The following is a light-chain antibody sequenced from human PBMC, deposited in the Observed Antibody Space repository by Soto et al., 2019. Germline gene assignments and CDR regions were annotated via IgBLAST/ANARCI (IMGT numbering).Light chain of an antibody. CDR1: QSVSSSY. J-gene: IGKJ1*01. Sequence: EIVSTQSPGTLSLSPGESATLSCRASQSVSSSYLAWYQQKPGQAPRLLIYGASSRATGIPDRFSGSGSGTDFTLTISRLEPEEFAVYYCQQYGSSPRTFGQGTKVEIK. CDR2: GAS. CDR3: QQYGSSPRT. V-gene: IGKV3-20*01.